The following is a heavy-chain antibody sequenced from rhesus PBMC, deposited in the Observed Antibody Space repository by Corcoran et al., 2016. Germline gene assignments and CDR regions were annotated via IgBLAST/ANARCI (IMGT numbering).Heavy chain of an antibody. D-gene: IGHD3-9*01. J-gene: IGHJ4*01. CDR3: ATGYEDDSGFAAQFDF. CDR2: VDPEDGET. Sequence: EVQLVQSGAEVKKPGASVKISCKTSGHSFTDFYLHWVRQAPGKGLEWMGRVDPEDGETIHAEKFQDRVTFPADPSTDTGYRELSSLRSEDTAVYYCATGYEDDSGFAAQFDFWGQGVLVTVSS. CDR1: GHSFTDFY. V-gene: IGHV1-111*02.